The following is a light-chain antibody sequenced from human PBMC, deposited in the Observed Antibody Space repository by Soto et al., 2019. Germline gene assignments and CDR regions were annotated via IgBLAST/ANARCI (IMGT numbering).Light chain of an antibody. V-gene: IGKV3-11*01. Sequence: EIVLTQSPATQSLSPGERATVSCRASQSVSRFLAWYQQKSGQPPRLLIYDASNRATDIPPRFSGSGSGTDFTLTISSLEPEDFAVYYCQQRSNWPYTFGQGTKLEIK. CDR1: QSVSRF. J-gene: IGKJ2*01. CDR3: QQRSNWPYT. CDR2: DAS.